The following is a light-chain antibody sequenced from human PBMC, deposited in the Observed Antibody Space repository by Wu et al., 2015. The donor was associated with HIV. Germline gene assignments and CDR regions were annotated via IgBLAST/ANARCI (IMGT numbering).Light chain of an antibody. CDR2: DAS. V-gene: IGKV3-20*01. J-gene: IGKJ1*01. Sequence: ENVLTQSPGTLSLSPGEIATLSCRSSQRVSSNFLAWYQHKPGQAPRLLIYDASSRATGIPDRFSGSGSETDFTLTIRRLEPEDFAVYYCRQYGSSPQTFGQGTKVQIK. CDR1: QRVSSNF. CDR3: RQYGSSPQT.